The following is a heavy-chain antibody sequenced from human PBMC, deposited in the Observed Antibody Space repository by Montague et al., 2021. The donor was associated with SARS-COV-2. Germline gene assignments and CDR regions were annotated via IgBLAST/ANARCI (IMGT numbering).Heavy chain of an antibody. CDR3: ARKGSGRWYYYYGMDV. CDR2: IYYSGIT. J-gene: IGHJ6*02. D-gene: IGHD3-10*01. Sequence: SETLSLTCTVSGGSISSYYWSWIRQPPGKGLEWIGYIYYSGITNYNPSLKSRVTISVDTSKNQFSLKLSSVTAADTAVYYCARKGSGRWYYYYGMDVWGQGTTVTVSS. CDR1: GGSISSYY. V-gene: IGHV4-59*01.